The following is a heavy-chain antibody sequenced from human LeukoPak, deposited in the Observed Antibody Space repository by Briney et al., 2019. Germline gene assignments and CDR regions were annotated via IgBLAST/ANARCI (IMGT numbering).Heavy chain of an antibody. CDR1: GYTFTIYG. CDR3: ARGTNYGSGIVYYYYIDL. J-gene: IGHJ6*03. CDR2: ISAYNGNT. V-gene: IGHV1-18*01. D-gene: IGHD3-10*01. Sequence: ASVKVSCKASGYTFTIYGISWVRQAPGQGLEWMGWISAYNGNTNYAQKLQGRVTMTTDTSTSTAYMELRSLRSDDTAVYYCARGTNYGSGIVYYYYIDLWGKGTTVIVSS.